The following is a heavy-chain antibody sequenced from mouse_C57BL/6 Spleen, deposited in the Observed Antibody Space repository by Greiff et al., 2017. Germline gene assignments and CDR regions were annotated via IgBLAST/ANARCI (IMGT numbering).Heavy chain of an antibody. CDR1: GYTFSNYW. V-gene: IGHV6-3*01. Sequence: EVMLVESGGGLVQPGGSMKLSCVASGYTFSNYWMNWVRQSPEKGLEWVAHIRLTSDNSTTHHEDSVKGRFTISRNESISIVYLQMNDLRAEDTGIYYCTGEFPLDYWGQGTLVTVSA. CDR3: TGEFPLDY. CDR2: IRLTSDNSTT. J-gene: IGHJ3*01.